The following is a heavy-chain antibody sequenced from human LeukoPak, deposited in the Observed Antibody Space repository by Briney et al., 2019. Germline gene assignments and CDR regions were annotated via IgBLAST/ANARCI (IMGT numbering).Heavy chain of an antibody. CDR1: GGSFSGYF. J-gene: IGHJ6*03. CDR3: ARGSGYSYGPYPYYYYYYMDV. CDR2: INDSGST. V-gene: IGHV4-34*01. Sequence: PSETLSLTCAVYGGSFSGYFWVWIRQPPGKGLEWIGEINDSGSTNYNPSLKSRVTMSVDTSKNQFSLKLSSVAAADTAVYYCARGSGYSYGPYPYYYYYYMDVWGKGTTVTVSS. D-gene: IGHD5-18*01.